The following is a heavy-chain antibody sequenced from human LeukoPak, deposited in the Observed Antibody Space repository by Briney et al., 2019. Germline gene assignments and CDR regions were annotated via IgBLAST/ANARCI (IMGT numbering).Heavy chain of an antibody. CDR2: IIAYNGNT. CDR3: ARDGRWFGELLDPDY. CDR1: GYTFTSYG. J-gene: IGHJ4*02. D-gene: IGHD3-10*01. V-gene: IGHV1-18*01. Sequence: GASVKLSCKASGYTFTSYGISWVRQAPGQGLEWMGWIIAYNGNTNYAQKLQGRVTMTTDTSTSTAYMELRSLRSDDTAVYYCARDGRWFGELLDPDYWGQGTLVTVSS.